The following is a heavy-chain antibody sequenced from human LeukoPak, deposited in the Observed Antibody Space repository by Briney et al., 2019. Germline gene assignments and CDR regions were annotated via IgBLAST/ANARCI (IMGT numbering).Heavy chain of an antibody. J-gene: IGHJ5*02. CDR2: ISSSSSTI. CDR1: GFTFSSYS. CDR3: ARDAETGTTLGNWFDP. D-gene: IGHD1-7*01. Sequence: GGSLRLSCAASGFTFSSYSMNWVRQAPGKGLEWVSYISSSSSTIYDADSVKGRFTISRDNAKNSLYLQMNSLRAEDTAVYYCARDAETGTTLGNWFDPWGQGTLVTVSS. V-gene: IGHV3-48*01.